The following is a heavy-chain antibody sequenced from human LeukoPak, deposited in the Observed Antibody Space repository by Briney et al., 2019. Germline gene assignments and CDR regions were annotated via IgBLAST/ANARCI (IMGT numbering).Heavy chain of an antibody. D-gene: IGHD4-17*01. CDR2: ISSSGTYI. V-gene: IGHV3-21*01. CDR3: AKTVQEVYYFDY. J-gene: IGHJ4*02. CDR1: GFTLSSYS. Sequence: PGGSLRLPCAASGFTLSSYSMNWVRQAPGKGLEWVSSISSSGTYIYYADSVKGRFTISRDNAKNSLFLQMNSLRAEDTAVYYCAKTVQEVYYFDYWGQGALVTVSS.